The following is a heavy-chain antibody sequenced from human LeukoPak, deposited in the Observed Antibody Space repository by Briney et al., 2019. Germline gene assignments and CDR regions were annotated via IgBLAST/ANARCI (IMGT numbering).Heavy chain of an antibody. CDR2: IYYTGST. CDR3: AGHYVSGFDF. J-gene: IGHJ4*02. CDR1: GGSISSYY. D-gene: IGHD3-10*01. V-gene: IGHV4-59*01. Sequence: KPSETLSLTCTLSGGSISSYYWSWMRQPPGKGLEWIGYIYYTGSTNYNPSLKSRVTISVDTSKSQFSLKLSSVPAADTAMYYCAGHYVSGFDFWGQGTLVTVSS.